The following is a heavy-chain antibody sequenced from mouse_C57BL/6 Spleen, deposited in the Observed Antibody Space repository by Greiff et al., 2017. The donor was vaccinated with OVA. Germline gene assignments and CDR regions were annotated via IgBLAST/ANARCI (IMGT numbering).Heavy chain of an antibody. V-gene: IGHV1-55*01. D-gene: IGHD2-3*01. CDR1: GYTFTSYW. CDR3: AREIYDGYYWFAY. J-gene: IGHJ3*01. CDR2: IYPGSGST. Sequence: VQLQQSGAELVKPGASVKMSCKASGYTFTSYWITWVKQRPGQGLEWIGDIYPGSGSTNYNEKFKSKATLTVDTSSSTAYMQLSSLTSEDSAVYYCAREIYDGYYWFAYWGQGTLVTVSA.